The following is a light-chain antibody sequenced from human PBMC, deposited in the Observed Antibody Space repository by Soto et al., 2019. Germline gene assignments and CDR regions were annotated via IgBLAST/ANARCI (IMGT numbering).Light chain of an antibody. J-gene: IGKJ5*01. V-gene: IGKV3-11*01. Sequence: EVVLTQSPATLSLFPGERATLSCRASQSVSWYLAWYQQKPGQTPRLLIYDVSNRATGIPARFSGSGSGTDFTLTISSLEPEDFAIYYCQQRSNWPPITFGQGTRLEIK. CDR1: QSVSWY. CDR2: DVS. CDR3: QQRSNWPPIT.